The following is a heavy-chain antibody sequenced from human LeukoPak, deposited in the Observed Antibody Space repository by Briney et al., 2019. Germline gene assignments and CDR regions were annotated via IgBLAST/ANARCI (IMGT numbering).Heavy chain of an antibody. CDR3: ARGSGSFPPDY. CDR2: ISSSGSTI. CDR1: GFTFSSYE. Sequence: PGGSLRLSCAASGFTFSSYETNWVRQAPGKGLEWVSYISSSGSTIYYADSVKGRFTISRDNAKNSLYLQMNSLRAEDTAVYYCARGSGSFPPDYWGQGTLVTVSS. V-gene: IGHV3-48*03. J-gene: IGHJ4*02. D-gene: IGHD3-22*01.